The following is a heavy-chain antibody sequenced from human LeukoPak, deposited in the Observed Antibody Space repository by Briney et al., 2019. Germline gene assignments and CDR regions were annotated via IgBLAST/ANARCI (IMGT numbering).Heavy chain of an antibody. Sequence: ASVKVSCKASRGTFSSYAINWVRQAPGQGLEWMGWINPNSGGTNYAQKFQGRVTMTRDTSISTAYMELSRLRSDDTAVYYCATLDWELLADYWGQGTLVTVSS. CDR1: RGTFSSYA. D-gene: IGHD1-26*01. V-gene: IGHV1-2*02. J-gene: IGHJ4*02. CDR3: ATLDWELLADY. CDR2: INPNSGGT.